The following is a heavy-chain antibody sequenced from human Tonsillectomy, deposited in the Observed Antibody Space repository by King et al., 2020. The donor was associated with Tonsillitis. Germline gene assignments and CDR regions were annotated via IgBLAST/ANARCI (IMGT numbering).Heavy chain of an antibody. Sequence: VQLVESGAEVKKPGASVKVSCKASGYSFTDYYIHWVRQAPRQGLEWMGWINPYSGDTNYAQNFQGGVTMTRDTSITTAYMELSRLTSDDTAVYYCARGRYCSGGSCYSHFDYWGQGTQVTVSS. J-gene: IGHJ4*02. D-gene: IGHD2-15*01. CDR2: INPYSGDT. CDR3: ARGRYCSGGSCYSHFDY. CDR1: GYSFTDYY. V-gene: IGHV1-2*02.